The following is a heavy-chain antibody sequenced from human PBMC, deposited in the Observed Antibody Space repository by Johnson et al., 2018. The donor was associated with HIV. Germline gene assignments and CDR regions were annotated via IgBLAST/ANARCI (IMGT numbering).Heavy chain of an antibody. CDR3: ARDLAYNSRWTGAFDI. D-gene: IGHD6-13*01. Sequence: VQLVESGGGLVQPGRSLRLSCAASGFTFDDYAMHWVRQAPGKCLEWVSGISWNSGSIGYADSVKGRFTISRDNAKNSLYLQMNSLRAEDTALYYCARDLAYNSRWTGAFDIWGQGTMVTVSS. V-gene: IGHV3-9*01. CDR2: ISWNSGSI. J-gene: IGHJ3*02. CDR1: GFTFDDYA.